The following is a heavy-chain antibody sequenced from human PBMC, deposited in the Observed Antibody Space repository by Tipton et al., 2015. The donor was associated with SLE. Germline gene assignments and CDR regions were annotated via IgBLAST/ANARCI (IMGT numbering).Heavy chain of an antibody. J-gene: IGHJ4*02. CDR2: MYGGGST. CDR1: GFSVNGNY. D-gene: IGHD3-16*01. Sequence: SLRLSCAASGFSVNGNYMSWVRQAPGKGLEWLSVMYGGGSTYYPDSVEGRFIISRDNSKNTLFLQMNSLRPEDTAIYYCARDSSRGGGTFDYWGQGTLVTVSS. V-gene: IGHV3-66*02. CDR3: ARDSSRGGGTFDY.